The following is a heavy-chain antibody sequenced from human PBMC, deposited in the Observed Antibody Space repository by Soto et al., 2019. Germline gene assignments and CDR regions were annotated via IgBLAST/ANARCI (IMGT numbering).Heavy chain of an antibody. Sequence: QVQLVQSGAEVKKPGASVKVSCKASGYTFTNYEINWVRQATGQGLEWMGWMNPGSGNTGYAHKFQGRVTMTRNISIRTAYMEPSRLGSDDTAIYYCASMAARGSLNWFDPWGQGTLGTVSS. CDR1: GYTFTNYE. CDR3: ASMAARGSLNWFDP. V-gene: IGHV1-8*01. J-gene: IGHJ5*02. CDR2: MNPGSGNT. D-gene: IGHD3-10*01.